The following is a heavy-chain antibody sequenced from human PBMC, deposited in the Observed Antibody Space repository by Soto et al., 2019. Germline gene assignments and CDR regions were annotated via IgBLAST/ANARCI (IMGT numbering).Heavy chain of an antibody. CDR3: ARDFDSSGYYGPVGAFDI. V-gene: IGHV3-21*03. J-gene: IGHJ3*02. Sequence: EVQLVESGGGLVKPGGSLRLSCSASRFTFSSYTTNWVRQAPGKGLEWVSSISSSTTYIYYADSVKGRFTISRDNAKNSLYLQVNSLRAEDTAVYYCARDFDSSGYYGPVGAFDIWGQGTMVTVSS. CDR1: RFTFSSYT. CDR2: ISSSTTYI. D-gene: IGHD3-22*01.